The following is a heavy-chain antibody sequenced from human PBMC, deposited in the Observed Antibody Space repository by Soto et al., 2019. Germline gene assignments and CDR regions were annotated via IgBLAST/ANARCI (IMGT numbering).Heavy chain of an antibody. CDR3: ARAFLDYDNGGSPDY. V-gene: IGHV1-8*01. D-gene: IGHD3-22*01. CDR1: GYTFTTYG. CDR2: MNPYSGDT. J-gene: IGHJ4*02. Sequence: QVQLVQSGAEVKKPGALVKVSCNASGYTFTTYGINWVRQAAGQGLEWMGWMNPYSGDTGYAQKFQGRVTMTRNTSISTAYMELSSLRSEDTAVYYCARAFLDYDNGGSPDYWGQGTLVTVSS.